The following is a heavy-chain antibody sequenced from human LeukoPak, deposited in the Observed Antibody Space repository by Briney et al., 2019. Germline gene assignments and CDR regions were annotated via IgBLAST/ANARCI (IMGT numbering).Heavy chain of an antibody. CDR3: TTSLAGAVTAVYPFDN. Sequence: GGSLRFSCVASGFTFSNAWMNWVRQAPGKGLEWVGRIKSKTDGGTTDYAAPVKGRITISRDDSTHTLHLQMNSLKTEDTAVYYCTTSLAGAVTAVYPFDNWGQGTLVTVSA. J-gene: IGHJ4*02. CDR2: IKSKTDGGTT. D-gene: IGHD2-21*02. V-gene: IGHV3-15*01. CDR1: GFTFSNAW.